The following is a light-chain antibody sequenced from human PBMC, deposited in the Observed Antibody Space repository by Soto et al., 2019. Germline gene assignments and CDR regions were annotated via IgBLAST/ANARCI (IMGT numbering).Light chain of an antibody. CDR1: SSDIGGYDY. J-gene: IGLJ3*02. CDR3: SSYAGSNNLV. CDR2: EVN. V-gene: IGLV2-8*01. Sequence: SALTQPPSASGSPGQSVTISCTGTSSDIGGYDYVSWYQQHPGKAPKLIIYEVNKRPSGVPDRFSGSKSGNTASLTVSGLQADDEADYYCSSYAGSNNLVFAGGTKLTVL.